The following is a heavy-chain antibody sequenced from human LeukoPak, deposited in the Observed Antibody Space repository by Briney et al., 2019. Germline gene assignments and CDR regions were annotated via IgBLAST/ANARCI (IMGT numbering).Heavy chain of an antibody. Sequence: ASVKVSCKASGYTFTGYYVLWVRQAPGQGLEWMGWINPNTGGTNYAQKFQGRVTMTRDTSISTAYMELSRLRSDDTAVYYCATGGTNVVGPSATAYFDYWGQGTLVTVSS. CDR3: ATGGTNVVGPSATAYFDY. CDR2: INPNTGGT. V-gene: IGHV1-2*02. CDR1: GYTFTGYY. J-gene: IGHJ4*02. D-gene: IGHD2-2*01.